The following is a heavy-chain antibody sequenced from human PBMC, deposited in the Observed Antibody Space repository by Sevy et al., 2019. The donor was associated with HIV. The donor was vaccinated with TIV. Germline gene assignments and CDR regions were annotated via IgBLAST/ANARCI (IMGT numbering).Heavy chain of an antibody. CDR2: INPNSGGT. Sequence: ASVKVSCKASGYTFTGYYMHWVRQAPGQGLEWMGWINPNSGGTNYAQKFQGRVTMTRDTSISTAYMELSRLRSDDTAVYYCAREEFVGATTFDYWGQGTLVTVSS. V-gene: IGHV1-2*02. CDR3: AREEFVGATTFDY. D-gene: IGHD1-26*01. J-gene: IGHJ4*02. CDR1: GYTFTGYY.